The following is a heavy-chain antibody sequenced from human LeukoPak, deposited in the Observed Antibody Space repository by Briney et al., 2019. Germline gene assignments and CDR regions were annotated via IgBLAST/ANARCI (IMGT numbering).Heavy chain of an antibody. V-gene: IGHV3-23*01. CDR1: GFTFSTYP. D-gene: IGHD2-2*03. Sequence: PGGSLRLSCEASGFTFSTYPMTWVRQAPGKGLEWVSAISGSGDTTYYADSVKGRFTISRDNFKSTLYLQMNSLRADDTAVYYCAMDRGYWGQGTPVTVSS. CDR3: AMDRGY. J-gene: IGHJ4*02. CDR2: ISGSGDTT.